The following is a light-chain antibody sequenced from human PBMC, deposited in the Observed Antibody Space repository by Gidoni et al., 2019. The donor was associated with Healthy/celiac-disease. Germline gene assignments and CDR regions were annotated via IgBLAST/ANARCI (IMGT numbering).Light chain of an antibody. CDR3: QQRSNWHLT. Sequence: EIVLTQSTATLSLPPGERATLSCRASQIVSSYLAWYQQKPGQAPRLLIYDASNRATGIPARFSGSGSGTDFTLTISSLEPEDFAVYYCQQRSNWHLTFGGGTKVEIK. CDR2: DAS. V-gene: IGKV3-11*01. CDR1: QIVSSY. J-gene: IGKJ4*01.